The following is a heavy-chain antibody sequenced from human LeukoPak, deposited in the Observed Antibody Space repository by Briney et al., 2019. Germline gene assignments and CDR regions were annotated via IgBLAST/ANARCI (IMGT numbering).Heavy chain of an antibody. CDR2: MNHSGST. Sequence: SETLSLPCAVYGGSFSGYYWSWIRQPPGKGLEWIGEMNHSGSTNYNPSLESRVTISVDTSKNQFSLKLSSVTAADTAVYYCARRLGRKFGERFYYYHYMDVWGKGTTVTISS. CDR1: GGSFSGYY. V-gene: IGHV4-34*01. D-gene: IGHD3-10*01. J-gene: IGHJ6*03. CDR3: ARRLGRKFGERFYYYHYMDV.